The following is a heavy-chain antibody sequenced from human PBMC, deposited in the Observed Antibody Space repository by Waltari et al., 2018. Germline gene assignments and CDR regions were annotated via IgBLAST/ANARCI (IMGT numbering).Heavy chain of an antibody. J-gene: IGHJ4*01. D-gene: IGHD6-19*01. CDR2: IYANGRT. CDR3: ARSQWLASFDY. CDR1: GGSFSTSDGYY. Sequence: QVQLQESGPGLLRPSQTLSVTCNVSGGSFSTSDGYYWHWIRQPAGERLEWIVRIYANGRTTYNPALSSRVTISLDPSKSQFSMRLTPVTAADTAIYYCARSQWLASFDYWGHGTVVTVSS. V-gene: IGHV4-61*02.